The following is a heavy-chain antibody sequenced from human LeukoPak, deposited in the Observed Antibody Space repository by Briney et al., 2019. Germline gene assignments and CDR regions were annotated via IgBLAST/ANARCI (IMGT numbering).Heavy chain of an antibody. CDR1: GYTFTSYG. Sequence: ASVKVSCKASGYTFTSYGISWVRQAPGQGLEWMGWINPNSGGTNYAQKFQGRVTMARDTSISTAYMELSRLRSDDTAVYYCARGSLRSGSPPSYYFDYWGQGTLVTVSS. CDR2: INPNSGGT. D-gene: IGHD3-10*01. J-gene: IGHJ4*02. CDR3: ARGSLRSGSPPSYYFDY. V-gene: IGHV1-2*02.